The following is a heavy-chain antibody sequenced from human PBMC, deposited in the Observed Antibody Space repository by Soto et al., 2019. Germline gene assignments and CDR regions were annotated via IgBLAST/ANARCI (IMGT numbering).Heavy chain of an antibody. CDR2: INSDGSST. J-gene: IGHJ4*02. V-gene: IGHV3-74*01. Sequence: GGSLRLSCAASGFTFSSYWMHWVRQAPGKGLVWVSRINSDGSSTSYADSVKGRFTISRDNAKNTLYLQMNSLRAEDTAVYYCARGGTKLEPRAFDYWGQGTLVTVSS. D-gene: IGHD1-1*01. CDR1: GFTFSSYW. CDR3: ARGGTKLEPRAFDY.